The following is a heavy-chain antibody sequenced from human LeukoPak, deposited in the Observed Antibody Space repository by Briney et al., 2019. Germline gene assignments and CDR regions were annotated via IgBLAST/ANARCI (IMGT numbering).Heavy chain of an antibody. J-gene: IGHJ4*02. V-gene: IGHV1-18*01. CDR1: GYTITSYG. Sequence: WASVKVSCKASGYTITSYGISWVRQAHGQGLEWMGWISAYNGNTNYAQKLQGRVTMTTDTSTSTAYMELRSLRSDDTAVYYCAREPLLDVVPAASFDYWGQGTLVTVSS. CDR3: AREPLLDVVPAASFDY. D-gene: IGHD2-2*01. CDR2: ISAYNGNT.